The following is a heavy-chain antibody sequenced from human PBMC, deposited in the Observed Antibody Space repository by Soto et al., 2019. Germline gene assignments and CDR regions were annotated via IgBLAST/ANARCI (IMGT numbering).Heavy chain of an antibody. J-gene: IGHJ5*02. Sequence: EVQLLESGGGLVQPGGSLRLSCAASGFSFSSYAMSWVRQAPGKGLEWVSAISAGGGNTYYRDSVKGRFTISRDNSKNTLYLQMNSLRVDDTAVYFCAQTTPSIYYFDPWGQGTLVTVSS. V-gene: IGHV3-23*01. CDR1: GFSFSSYA. CDR3: AQTTPSIYYFDP. D-gene: IGHD1-26*01. CDR2: ISAGGGNT.